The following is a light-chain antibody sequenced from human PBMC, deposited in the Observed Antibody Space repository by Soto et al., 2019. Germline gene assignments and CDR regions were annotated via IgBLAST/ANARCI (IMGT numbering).Light chain of an antibody. CDR1: QSVGNA. J-gene: IGKJ2*01. V-gene: IGKV3-15*01. CDR3: HQYSSWHT. Sequence: DIVLTQSPATLSVSPGEGATLSCRASQSVGNALVWYQQKPGQAPRLLILRTSTRAPGIPDRFSGSGSGTEFTLSISSLQAEDSAVYYCHQYSSWHTFGQGTKLEIK. CDR2: RTS.